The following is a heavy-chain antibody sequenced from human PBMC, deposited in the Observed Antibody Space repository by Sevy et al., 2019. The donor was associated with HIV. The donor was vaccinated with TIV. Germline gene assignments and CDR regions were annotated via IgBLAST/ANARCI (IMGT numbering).Heavy chain of an antibody. V-gene: IGHV3-21*01. CDR1: GFTFSSYS. CDR3: AREFDILTGYWPALDY. Sequence: GESLKISCAASGFTFSSYSMNWVRQAPGKGLEWVSSISSSSSYIYYADSVKGRFTISRDNAKNSLYLQMNSLRAEDTAVYYCAREFDILTGYWPALDYWGQGTLVTVSS. D-gene: IGHD3-9*01. J-gene: IGHJ4*02. CDR2: ISSSSSYI.